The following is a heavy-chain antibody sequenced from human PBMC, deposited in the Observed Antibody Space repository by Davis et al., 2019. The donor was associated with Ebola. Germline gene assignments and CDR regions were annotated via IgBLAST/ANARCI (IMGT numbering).Heavy chain of an antibody. CDR1: GNSFTSHW. CDR3: ARRYYYGSGSYLDN. D-gene: IGHD3-10*01. J-gene: IGHJ4*02. CDR2: IYPGDSDT. Sequence: GESLKISCKDSGNSFTSHWIGWVRQMPGKGLEWMGIIYPGDSDTRYSPSFEGQVTISADKSINTAYLQWSSLRASDTAMYYCARRYYYGSGSYLDNWGQGTLVTVSS. V-gene: IGHV5-51*01.